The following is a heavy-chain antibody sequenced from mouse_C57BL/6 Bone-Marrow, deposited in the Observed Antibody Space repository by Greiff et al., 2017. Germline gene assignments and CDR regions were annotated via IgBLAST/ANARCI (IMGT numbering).Heavy chain of an antibody. CDR1: GFTFSSYG. CDR2: ISSGGSYT. V-gene: IGHV5-6*01. Sequence: EVKLVESGGDLVKPGGSLKLSCAASGFTFSSYGMSWVRQTPDKRLAWVATISSGGSYTYYPDSVKGRFTISRANAKNTLYLQMSSLKSEDTATYYCATTKSVGDQAMDYWGQGTSVTVSS. D-gene: IGHD6-1*01. CDR3: ATTKSVGDQAMDY. J-gene: IGHJ4*01.